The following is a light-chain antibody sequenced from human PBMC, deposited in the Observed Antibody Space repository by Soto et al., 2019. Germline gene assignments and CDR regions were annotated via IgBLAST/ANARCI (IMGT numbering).Light chain of an antibody. CDR3: CSYAGSTTYV. CDR2: KGS. CDR1: SSDVGSYNL. J-gene: IGLJ1*01. Sequence: QSALTQPASVSGSPGQSITISCTGTSSDVGSYNLVSWYQQHPGKAPKLMIYKGSKRPSGVSNRFSGSKSGNTASLTISGLQAEDEADYYCCSYAGSTTYVSGTGTKLTVL. V-gene: IGLV2-23*01.